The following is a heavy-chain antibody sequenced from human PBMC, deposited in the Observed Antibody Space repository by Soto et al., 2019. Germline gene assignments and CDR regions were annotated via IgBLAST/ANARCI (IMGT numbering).Heavy chain of an antibody. CDR1: GGSISSGDYY. V-gene: IGHV4-30-4*01. CDR3: ARDPPYYYGSGSYYYGMDV. Sequence: PSETLSLTCTVSGGSISSGDYYWSWVRQPPGKGLEWIGYIYYSGSTYYNPSLKSRVTISVDTSKNQFSLKLSSVTAADTAVYYCARDPPYYYGSGSYYYGMDVWGQGTTVTVSS. J-gene: IGHJ6*02. D-gene: IGHD3-10*01. CDR2: IYYSGST.